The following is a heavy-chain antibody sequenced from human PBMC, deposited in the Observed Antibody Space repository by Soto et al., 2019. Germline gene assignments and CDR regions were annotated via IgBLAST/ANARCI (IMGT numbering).Heavy chain of an antibody. V-gene: IGHV4-59*13. CDR2: ISDCGSS. J-gene: IGHJ6*02. CDR1: GGSIYTYY. Sequence: SDTLSLTCNVSGGSIYTYYWNWIRKSPGKGLEWIGYISDCGSSNYNPSLKSRVTISVDTSKKQVSLKLSSVSAPDTARYFCAGYCSSSICPEYHYFALEVWGQGTTVTVSS. CDR3: AGYCSSSICPEYHYFALEV. D-gene: IGHD2-2*01.